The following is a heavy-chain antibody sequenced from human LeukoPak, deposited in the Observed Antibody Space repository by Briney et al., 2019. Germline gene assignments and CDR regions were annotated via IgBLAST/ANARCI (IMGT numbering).Heavy chain of an antibody. J-gene: IGHJ4*02. V-gene: IGHV1-46*04. D-gene: IGHD6-6*01. CDR2: INPSGAST. CDR3: ARGQGGYSSSSLDY. Sequence: ASVKVSCKASGYSFSSYYIHWVRQAPGQGLEWMGKINPSGASTSYAQKLQGRVTVTRDMSTTTVYMEVSSLRSEDTAVYYCARGQGGYSSSSLDYWGQGTLVTVSS. CDR1: GYSFSSYY.